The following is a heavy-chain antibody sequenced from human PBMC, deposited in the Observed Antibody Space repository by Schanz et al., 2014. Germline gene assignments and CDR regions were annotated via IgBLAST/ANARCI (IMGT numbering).Heavy chain of an antibody. D-gene: IGHD1-26*01. CDR3: ARLGVGDKAYYYYGTDV. CDR2: IFFSGST. J-gene: IGHJ6*02. CDR1: GVSIGGYY. Sequence: QVQLQESGPGLVKPSETLSLTCTVSGVSIGGYYWSWIRQPPGKGLEWIGYIFFSGSTTYNPSFNSRVTISVDMSKNQFALHLSSVTAADTAVYYCARLGVGDKAYYYYGTDVWGQGTTVLVSS. V-gene: IGHV4-59*08.